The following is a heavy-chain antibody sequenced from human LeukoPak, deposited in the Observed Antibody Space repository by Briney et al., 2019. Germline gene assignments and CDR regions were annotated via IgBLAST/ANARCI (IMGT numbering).Heavy chain of an antibody. CDR3: ARGRTAMVQSMDYYGMDV. CDR1: GYTFTSYA. Sequence: ASVKVSCKASGYTFTSYAMDWVRQAPGQRLEWMVWINAGNGNTKYSQKFQGRVTITRDTSASTAYMELSSLRSEDTAVYYCARGRTAMVQSMDYYGMDVWGQGTTVTVSS. J-gene: IGHJ6*02. D-gene: IGHD5-18*01. CDR2: INAGNGNT. V-gene: IGHV1-3*01.